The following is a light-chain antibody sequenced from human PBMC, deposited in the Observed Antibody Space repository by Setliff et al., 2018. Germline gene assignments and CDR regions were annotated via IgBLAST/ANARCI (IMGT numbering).Light chain of an antibody. CDR1: NIGAKS. CDR2: DDT. Sequence: SYELTQPPSVSVAPGRTARIPCGGANIGAKSVHWYQHRAGQAPVLVVNDDTDRPSGIPERFSGSNSGNTATLTISRVEAGDEADYYCQVWNSETYPYVFGSGTKVTVL. CDR3: QVWNSETYPYV. J-gene: IGLJ1*01. V-gene: IGLV3-21*03.